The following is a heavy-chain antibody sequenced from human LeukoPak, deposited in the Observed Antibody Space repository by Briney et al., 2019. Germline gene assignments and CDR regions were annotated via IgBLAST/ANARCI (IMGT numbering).Heavy chain of an antibody. CDR1: GFTISGYW. CDR3: ARDFTAPAP. J-gene: IGHJ5*02. CDR2: IDSDGSRT. V-gene: IGHV3-74*01. D-gene: IGHD5-18*01. Sequence: GGSLRLSCAASGFTISGYWMHWVRQAPGKGLVWVSRIDSDGSRTYYAHSVKGRFTISRDNADNTLYLQMNSLRADDTAVYYCARDFTAPAPWGQGTLVTVSS.